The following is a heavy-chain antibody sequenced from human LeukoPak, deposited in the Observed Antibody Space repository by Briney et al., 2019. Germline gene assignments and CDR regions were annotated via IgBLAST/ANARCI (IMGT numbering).Heavy chain of an antibody. CDR3: ARGTTVTSFDY. J-gene: IGHJ4*02. D-gene: IGHD4-17*01. CDR1: GGSISGGGYS. Sequence: SQTLSLTCAVSGGSISGGGYSWSWIRQPPGKGLEWIGYIYHSGSTYYNPSLKSRVTISVDRSKNQFSLKLRSVTAADTAVYYCARGTTVTSFDYWGQGTLVTVSS. CDR2: IYHSGST. V-gene: IGHV4-30-2*01.